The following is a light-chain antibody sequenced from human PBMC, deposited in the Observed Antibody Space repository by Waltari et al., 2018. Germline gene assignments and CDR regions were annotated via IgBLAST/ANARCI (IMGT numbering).Light chain of an antibody. CDR2: DAA. J-gene: IGKJ2*01. Sequence: IVMTPSPATLSVSPGERATPSCRSSQNVGNSLAWYQHKPGQAPRLLIYDAANRASGIPARFSGSGSGTDFTLTISSLEPDDFAVYYCQQRSNWHTFGQGTRLEIK. CDR1: QNVGNS. V-gene: IGKV3-11*01. CDR3: QQRSNWHT.